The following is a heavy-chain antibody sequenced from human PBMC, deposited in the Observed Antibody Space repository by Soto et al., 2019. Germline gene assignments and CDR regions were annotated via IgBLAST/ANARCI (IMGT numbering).Heavy chain of an antibody. D-gene: IGHD3-22*01. Sequence: GGSLRLSCSASGFTFSNYAMSWVRQSPGKGLEWVSGVSSTGTSPYYAGSVQGRFTISRDNSKNMFYLQMKSLRAEDTAIYYCAKARPSGGYYYVEAFDVWGQGTMVTVSS. J-gene: IGHJ3*01. V-gene: IGHV3-23*01. CDR1: GFTFSNYA. CDR3: AKARPSGGYYYVEAFDV. CDR2: VSSTGTSP.